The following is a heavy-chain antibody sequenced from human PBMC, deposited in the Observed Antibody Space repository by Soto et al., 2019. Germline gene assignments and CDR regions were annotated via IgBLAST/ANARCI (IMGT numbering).Heavy chain of an antibody. D-gene: IGHD4-17*01. CDR2: IYSGGST. Sequence: GGSLRLSCAASGFTVSSNYMSWVRQAPGKGLEWVSVIYSGGSTYYADSVKGTFTISRDNSKNTLYLQMNSLRAEDTAVYYCASLRGYGDYAGDYWGQGTLVTVSS. V-gene: IGHV3-66*01. CDR3: ASLRGYGDYAGDY. J-gene: IGHJ4*02. CDR1: GFTVSSNY.